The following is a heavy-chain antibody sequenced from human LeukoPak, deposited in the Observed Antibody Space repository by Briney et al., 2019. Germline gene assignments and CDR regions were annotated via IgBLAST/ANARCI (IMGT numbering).Heavy chain of an antibody. V-gene: IGHV3-7*01. CDR3: ARDFYFDWCSQFDY. CDR1: GFTFNNYW. J-gene: IGHJ4*02. Sequence: PGGSLRLSCAASGFTFNNYWMSWVRQAPGKGLEWVANIKQDGSEIYYVDSVKGRFTISRDNAKNSLSLQMNSLRAEDTAVYYCARDFYFDWCSQFDYWGQGTLVTVSS. D-gene: IGHD3-9*01. CDR2: IKQDGSEI.